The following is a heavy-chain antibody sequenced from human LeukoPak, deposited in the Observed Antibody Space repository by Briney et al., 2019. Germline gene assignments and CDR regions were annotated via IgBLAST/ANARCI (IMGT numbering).Heavy chain of an antibody. V-gene: IGHV1-2*02. J-gene: IGHJ4*02. D-gene: IGHD2-15*01. CDR3: ASPVGGGSFDFDY. CDR2: INPNSGGT. CDR1: GYTFTSNG. Sequence: ASVKVSCKASGYTFTSNGISWVRQAPGQGLEWMGWINPNSGGTNYAQKFQGRVTMTRDTSISTAYMELSRLRSDDTAVYYCASPVGGGSFDFDYWGQGTLVTVSS.